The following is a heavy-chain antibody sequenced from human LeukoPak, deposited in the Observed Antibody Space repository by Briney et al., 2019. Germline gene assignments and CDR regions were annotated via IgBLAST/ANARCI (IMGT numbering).Heavy chain of an antibody. CDR3: AKDFASYGSGSYYFDY. CDR1: GFTFSSYG. Sequence: GGSLRLSCAASGFTFSSYGMSWVRQAPGKGLEWVSAISGSGGSTYYADSVKGRFTISRDNSKNTLYLQMNSLRAEDTAVYYCAKDFASYGSGSYYFDYWGQGTLVTVSS. D-gene: IGHD3-10*01. V-gene: IGHV3-23*01. J-gene: IGHJ4*02. CDR2: ISGSGGST.